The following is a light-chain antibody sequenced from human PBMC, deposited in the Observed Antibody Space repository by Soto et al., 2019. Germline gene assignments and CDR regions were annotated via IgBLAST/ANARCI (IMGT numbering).Light chain of an antibody. CDR2: GAS. J-gene: IGKJ3*01. CDR1: QSVSSSY. CDR3: QPDGSSPLFT. V-gene: IGKV3-20*01. Sequence: EIVLTQSPGTLSLSPGERATLSCRASQSVSSSYLAWYQQKPGQAPRLLIDGASSRATGIPDRFSGSGSVTGFTLTISRLEPEDFAVYYGQPDGSSPLFTFGPGTKVDSK.